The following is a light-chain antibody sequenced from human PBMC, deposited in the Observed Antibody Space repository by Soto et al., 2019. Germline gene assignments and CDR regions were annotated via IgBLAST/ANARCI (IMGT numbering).Light chain of an antibody. CDR3: QNYYNAPET. J-gene: IGKJ1*01. V-gene: IGKV1-27*01. CDR2: AAS. Sequence: DMQMTQSPSSLSASVGDRVTITCRASQGISSYLAWYQQRPGKVPKVLIYAASTLHSGVPSRFSGSGSGTDFTLTISNVQPEDVATYYCQNYYNAPETFGLGTKVEIK. CDR1: QGISSY.